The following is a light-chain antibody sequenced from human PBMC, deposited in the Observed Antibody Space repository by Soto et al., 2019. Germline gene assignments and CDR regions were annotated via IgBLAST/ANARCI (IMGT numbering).Light chain of an antibody. CDR3: CSYAGSHTFV. Sequence: QSALTQPRSVSGSPGQSVTISCTGTSSDVGVYNYVSWYQQYPGKAPKIMIYDVSKRPSGVPDRFSGSKSDNTASLTISGLQAEDEADYYCCSYAGSHTFVFGIGTKVTAL. CDR1: SSDVGVYNY. CDR2: DVS. V-gene: IGLV2-11*01. J-gene: IGLJ1*01.